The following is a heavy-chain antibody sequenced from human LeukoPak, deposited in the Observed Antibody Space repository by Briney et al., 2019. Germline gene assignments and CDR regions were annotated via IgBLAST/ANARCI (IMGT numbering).Heavy chain of an antibody. V-gene: IGHV5-51*01. J-gene: IGHJ3*02. Sequence: GESLKISCYGSGYSFTTYWIGWVRQMPGKGLEWMGIIYPGDSDTRYSPSFQGQVTISADKSISTAYLQWRSLKASDTAMYYCARQVGSGSVFPNDAFDIWGQGTMVTVSS. CDR2: IYPGDSDT. D-gene: IGHD6-25*01. CDR3: ARQVGSGSVFPNDAFDI. CDR1: GYSFTTYW.